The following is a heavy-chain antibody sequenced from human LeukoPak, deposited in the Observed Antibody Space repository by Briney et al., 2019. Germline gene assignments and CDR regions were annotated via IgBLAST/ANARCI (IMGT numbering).Heavy chain of an antibody. Sequence: GGYLRLSCAASGFSFTTYAMHWVRQAPGKGLEYVSAISSDGDLTYYAQSVKGRFTISRDNFKNTLYLQMGSLRAEDMAVYYCARDNWGPDYWGRGTLVTVSS. J-gene: IGHJ4*02. D-gene: IGHD7-27*01. CDR3: ARDNWGPDY. CDR1: GFSFTTYA. CDR2: ISSDGDLT. V-gene: IGHV3-64*01.